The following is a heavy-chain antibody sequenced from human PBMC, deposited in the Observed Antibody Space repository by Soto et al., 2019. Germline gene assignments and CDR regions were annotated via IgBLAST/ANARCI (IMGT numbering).Heavy chain of an antibody. D-gene: IGHD2-2*01. V-gene: IGHV3-23*01. CDR2: INSRGGST. J-gene: IGHJ4*02. Sequence: GSLRLSCAASGFTFSSYAMSWVRQAPGKGLEWVSAINSRGGSTYYADSVKGRFTISRDSSKNTLYLQMNSLRAEDTAVYYCAKDRGSTSCYAFDYWGQGTLVTVSS. CDR3: AKDRGSTSCYAFDY. CDR1: GFTFSSYA.